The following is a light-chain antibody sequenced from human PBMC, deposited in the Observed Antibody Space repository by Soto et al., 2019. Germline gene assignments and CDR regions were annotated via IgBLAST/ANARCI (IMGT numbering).Light chain of an antibody. Sequence: QSVLTQPASVSGSPGQSMTISCPGTSSDVGGNNYVPWYQQHPGKAPKLMIYEVSNRPSGVSNRFSGSKSGNTACLTISGLQAEDEADYYCSSYTSSSTYVFGTGTKVTV. V-gene: IGLV2-14*01. CDR1: SSDVGGNNY. J-gene: IGLJ1*01. CDR3: SSYTSSSTYV. CDR2: EVS.